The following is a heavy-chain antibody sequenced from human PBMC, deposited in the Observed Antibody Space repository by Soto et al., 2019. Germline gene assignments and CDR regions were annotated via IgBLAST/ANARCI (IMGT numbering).Heavy chain of an antibody. V-gene: IGHV4-30-2*01. CDR3: AGNYGDYPNWFDP. J-gene: IGHJ5*02. CDR1: GDSISSGGYS. D-gene: IGHD4-17*01. CDR2: IYQSGST. Sequence: QLQLQESGSGLVKPSQTLSLTCTVSGDSISSGGYSWSWLRQPPGKGLEWIGYIYQSGSTSYNPSLKSRVTISVDRSKNQFSLKLSSVTAADTAVYYCAGNYGDYPNWFDPWGQGTLVTVSS.